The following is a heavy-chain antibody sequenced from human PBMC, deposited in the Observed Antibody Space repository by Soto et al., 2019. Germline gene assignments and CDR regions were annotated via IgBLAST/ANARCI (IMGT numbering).Heavy chain of an antibody. J-gene: IGHJ5*02. V-gene: IGHV1-3*01. CDR1: GYTFTSYA. D-gene: IGHD3-3*01. CDR2: INAGNGNT. CDR3: AGEAQYYDFWSGPGWFDP. Sequence: ASVKVSCKASGYTFTSYAMHWVRQAPGQRLEWMGWINAGNGNTKYSQKFQGRVTITRDTSASTAYMELSSLRSEDTAVYYCAGEAQYYDFWSGPGWFDPWGQGTLVTVSS.